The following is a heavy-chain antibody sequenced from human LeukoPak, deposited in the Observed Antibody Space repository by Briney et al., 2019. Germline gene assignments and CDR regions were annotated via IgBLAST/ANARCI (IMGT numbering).Heavy chain of an antibody. Sequence: SETLSLTCAVYGGSFSGYYWSWIRQPPGKGLEWIGEINHSGSTNYNPSLKSRVTISVDTSKNQFSLKLSSVTAADTAVYYCARQYYYDSSGYYTYRGAFDIWGQGTMVTVSS. CDR2: INHSGST. J-gene: IGHJ3*02. CDR3: ARQYYYDSSGYYTYRGAFDI. D-gene: IGHD3-22*01. CDR1: GGSFSGYY. V-gene: IGHV4-34*01.